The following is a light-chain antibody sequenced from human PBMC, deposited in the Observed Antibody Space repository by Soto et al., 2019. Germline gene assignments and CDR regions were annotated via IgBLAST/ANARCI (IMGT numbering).Light chain of an antibody. CDR2: DTS. CDR3: QHQGT. CDR1: QSVGRRQ. Sequence: VVLTQSPGTLSLSPGERATLSCRASQSVGRRQLAWYQQKPGQAPRLLIYDTSDRASHIPDRFSGGGSETEFSLTISRLVPEDSAVYYCQHQGTFGGGTKVEIK. J-gene: IGKJ4*01. V-gene: IGKV3-20*01.